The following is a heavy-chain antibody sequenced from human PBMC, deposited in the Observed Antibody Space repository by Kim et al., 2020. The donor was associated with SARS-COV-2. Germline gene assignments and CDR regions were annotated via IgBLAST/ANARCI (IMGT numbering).Heavy chain of an antibody. D-gene: IGHD6-19*01. Sequence: GSTYYAASVKGRFTVSRDNSKNTLYLQMNSLRAEDTAVYYCAKGAVPGTDWGQGTLVTVSS. CDR3: AKGAVPGTD. J-gene: IGHJ4*02. V-gene: IGHV3-23*01. CDR2: GST.